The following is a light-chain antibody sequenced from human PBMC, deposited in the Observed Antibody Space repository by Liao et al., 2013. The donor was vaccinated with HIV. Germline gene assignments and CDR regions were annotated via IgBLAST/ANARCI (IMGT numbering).Light chain of an antibody. J-gene: IGLJ1*01. CDR1: KLGHKY. Sequence: SYELTQPPSVSVSPGQTASITCSGDKLGHKYAYWYQQKPGQSPVLVIYQDNKRPSGIPERFSGSNSGNTATLTISGTQAMDEADYYCQAWDSSTAVFGTGTKVTVL. CDR3: QAWDSSTAV. V-gene: IGLV3-1*01. CDR2: QDN.